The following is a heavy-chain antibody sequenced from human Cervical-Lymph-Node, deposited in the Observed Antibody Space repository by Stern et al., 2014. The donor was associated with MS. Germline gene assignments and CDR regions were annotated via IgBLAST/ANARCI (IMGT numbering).Heavy chain of an antibody. V-gene: IGHV3-30*04. CDR1: GFTFRNYA. Sequence: VQLVESGGGVVQPGRSLRLSCVASGFTFRNYAMHWVRQAPGKGLEWLAVTSDDGEKNYYADSVRGRFTVSRNNSKNTLYLQISSLRPDDTATYYCARSAHSDYWGQGSLVIVSS. CDR3: ARSAHSDY. CDR2: TSDDGEKN. J-gene: IGHJ4*02. D-gene: IGHD3-3*02.